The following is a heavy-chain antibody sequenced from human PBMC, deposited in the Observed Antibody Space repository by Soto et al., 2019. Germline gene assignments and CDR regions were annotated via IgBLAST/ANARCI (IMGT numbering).Heavy chain of an antibody. CDR2: IKQDGSEK. D-gene: IGHD5-12*01. V-gene: IGHV3-7*01. CDR1: GFTFSSYW. J-gene: IGHJ4*02. CDR3: ARDKVATTTPLDY. Sequence: GGSLRLSCAASGFTFSSYWMSWVRQAPGKGLEWVANIKQDGSEKYYVDSVKGRFTISRDNAKNSLYLQMNSLRAEDTAVYYCARDKVATTTPLDYWGQGTLVTVSS.